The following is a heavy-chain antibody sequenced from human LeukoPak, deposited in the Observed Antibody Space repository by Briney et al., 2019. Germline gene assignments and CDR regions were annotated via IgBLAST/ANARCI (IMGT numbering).Heavy chain of an antibody. CDR2: ISGSGGEK. V-gene: IGHV3-23*01. J-gene: IGHJ4*01. CDR3: AKDAFGPEY. Sequence: GVSLRLSCVVSGLTFSSYSMTWVRQAPGKGLEWVSGISGSGGEKRYPDSVKGRFTITRDKSKNTLFLQMNSLRVEDTAIYYCAKDAFGPEYWGQGTLVTPSS. D-gene: IGHD3-16*01. CDR1: GLTFSSYS.